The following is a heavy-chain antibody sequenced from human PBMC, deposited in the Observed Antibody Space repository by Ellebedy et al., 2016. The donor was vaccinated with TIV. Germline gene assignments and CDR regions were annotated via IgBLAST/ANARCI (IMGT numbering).Heavy chain of an antibody. CDR3: ARDRGSGYVFDY. D-gene: IGHD5-12*01. CDR1: GFTFSSYG. Sequence: GESLKISCAASGFTFSSYGMHWVRQAPGKGLEWVAFIRYDGSNKYYADSVKGRFTISRDNSKNTLYLQMNSLRAEDTAVYYCARDRGSGYVFDYWGQGTLVTVSS. CDR2: IRYDGSNK. V-gene: IGHV3-30*02. J-gene: IGHJ4*02.